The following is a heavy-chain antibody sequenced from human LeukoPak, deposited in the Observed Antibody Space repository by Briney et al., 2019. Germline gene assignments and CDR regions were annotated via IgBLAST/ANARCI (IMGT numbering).Heavy chain of an antibody. D-gene: IGHD3-9*01. CDR2: SIPILGIA. CDR1: GGTFSSYA. CDR3: ARDMTYYDNLPGYTSVGGLDY. J-gene: IGHJ4*02. V-gene: IGHV1-69*04. Sequence: SVKVSCKASGGTFSSYAISWVRQAPGQGLEWMGRSIPILGIANYAQKLQGRVTMSTDTSTSTAYMELRSLRSDDTAVYYCARDMTYYDNLPGYTSVGGLDYWGQGTLVTVSS.